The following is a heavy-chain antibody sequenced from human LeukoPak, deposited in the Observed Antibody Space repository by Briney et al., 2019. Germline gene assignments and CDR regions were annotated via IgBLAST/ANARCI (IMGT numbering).Heavy chain of an antibody. V-gene: IGHV3-23*01. J-gene: IGHJ4*02. CDR1: GFTFSSYA. Sequence: GGSLRLSCAASGFTFSSYAMSWVRQAPGKGLEWVSAISGSGGSTYYADSVKGRFTISRDNSKNTLYLQMSSLKAEDTAVYYCAKRFSYSWYVDYWGQGTLVTVSS. CDR2: ISGSGGST. CDR3: AKRFSYSWYVDY. D-gene: IGHD6-13*01.